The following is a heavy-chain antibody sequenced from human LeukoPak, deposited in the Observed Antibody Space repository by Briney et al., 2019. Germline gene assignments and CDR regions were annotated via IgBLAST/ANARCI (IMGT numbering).Heavy chain of an antibody. CDR2: IYYSGST. Sequence: SETLSLTCTVSGGSISSYYWSWIRQPPGKGLEWIGYIYYSGSTNYNPSLKSRVTISVDTSKNQISLKLSSVTAADTAVYYCARHLYFEDSSGYYSYSFDYWGQGTLVTVSS. CDR3: ARHLYFEDSSGYYSYSFDY. J-gene: IGHJ4*02. D-gene: IGHD3-22*01. V-gene: IGHV4-59*08. CDR1: GGSISSYY.